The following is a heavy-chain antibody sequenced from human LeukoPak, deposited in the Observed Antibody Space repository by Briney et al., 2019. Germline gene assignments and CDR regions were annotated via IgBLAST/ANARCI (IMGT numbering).Heavy chain of an antibody. J-gene: IGHJ5*02. CDR2: IYHSGSA. V-gene: IGHV4-38-2*02. CDR1: GYSISSGYQ. CDR3: ARDPRWLTPDCTSTSCYENYFDP. Sequence: PSETLSLTCAVSGYSISSGYQWAWIRQSPGKGLEWIGSIYHSGSAHYNPSLKSRVTISVETSKNQFSLKMYSVTAADTAVYYCARDPRWLTPDCTSTSCYENYFDPWGQGTLSPSP. D-gene: IGHD2-2*01.